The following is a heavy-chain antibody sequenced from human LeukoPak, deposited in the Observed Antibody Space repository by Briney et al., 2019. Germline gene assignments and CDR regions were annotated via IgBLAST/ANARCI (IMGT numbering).Heavy chain of an antibody. CDR3: AKGRPRYFDWLPFDY. Sequence: GGSLRLSCAASGFTFSSYAMSWVRQAPGKGLEWVSAISGSGGSTYYADSVKGRFTISRDNSKNTLYLQMNSLRAEDTAVYYCAKGRPRYFDWLPFDYWAEGTVDTVSS. CDR1: GFTFSSYA. V-gene: IGHV3-23*01. D-gene: IGHD3-9*01. J-gene: IGHJ4*02. CDR2: ISGSGGST.